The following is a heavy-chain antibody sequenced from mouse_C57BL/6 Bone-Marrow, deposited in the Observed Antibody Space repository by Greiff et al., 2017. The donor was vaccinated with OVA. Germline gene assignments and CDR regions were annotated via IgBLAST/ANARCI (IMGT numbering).Heavy chain of an antibody. J-gene: IGHJ3*01. V-gene: IGHV1-81*01. D-gene: IGHD2-3*01. CDR3: ARGWLLQGGFAY. CDR1: GYTFTSYG. Sequence: QVQLQQSGAELARPGASVKLSCKASGYTFTSYGISWVKQRTGQGLEWIGEIYPRSGNTYYNEKFKGKATLTADKSSSTAYMELRSLTSEDAAVYFCARGWLLQGGFAYWGQGTLGTVSA. CDR2: IYPRSGNT.